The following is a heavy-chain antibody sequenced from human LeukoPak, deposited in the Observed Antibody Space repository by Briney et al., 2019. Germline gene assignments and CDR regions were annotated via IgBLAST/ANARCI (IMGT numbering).Heavy chain of an antibody. CDR3: ARQTMIVVRDAFDI. CDR2: IYYSGST. J-gene: IGHJ3*02. Sequence: RSSETLSLTCTASGGSISSSSYYWGWIRQPPVKGLEWIGRIYYSGSTYYNPSLKSRVTISVDTSKNQFSLKLSSGTAADTAVYYCARQTMIVVRDAFDIWGQGTMVTVSS. V-gene: IGHV4-39*01. CDR1: GGSISSSSYY. D-gene: IGHD3-22*01.